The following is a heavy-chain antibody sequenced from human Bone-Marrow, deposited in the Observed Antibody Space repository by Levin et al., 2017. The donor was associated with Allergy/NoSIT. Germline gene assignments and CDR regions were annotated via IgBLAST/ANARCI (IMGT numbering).Heavy chain of an antibody. CDR3: ARGPRIGNARRWFDP. D-gene: IGHD3-10*01. CDR1: GFIVNDYY. V-gene: IGHV3-66*01. CDR2: IYSGDRT. J-gene: IGHJ5*02. Sequence: GGSLRLSCEVSGFIVNDYYMKWVRQAPGKGPECVSVIYSGDRTFYSDSVKGRFTIPRENSNNTLYLQMNSLRVEDSAIYYSARGPRIGNARRWFDPWGHGTLVAVTS.